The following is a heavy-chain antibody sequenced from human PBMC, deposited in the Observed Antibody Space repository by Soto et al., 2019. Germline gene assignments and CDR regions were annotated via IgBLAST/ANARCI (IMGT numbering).Heavy chain of an antibody. Sequence: PGGSLRLSCAASGFTFSSYGMHWVRQAPGKGLEWVAVISYDGSNKYYADSVKGRFTISRDNSKNTLYLQMNSLRAEDTAVYYCAKGGYYYDSSGYYPIYYYYGMDVWGQGTTVTVSS. CDR2: ISYDGSNK. V-gene: IGHV3-30*18. J-gene: IGHJ6*02. D-gene: IGHD3-22*01. CDR3: AKGGYYYDSSGYYPIYYYYGMDV. CDR1: GFTFSSYG.